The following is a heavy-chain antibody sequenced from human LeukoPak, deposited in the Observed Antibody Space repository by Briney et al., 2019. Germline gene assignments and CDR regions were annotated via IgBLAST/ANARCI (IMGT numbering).Heavy chain of an antibody. CDR1: GFTFSSYA. Sequence: GGSLRLSCAAPGFTFSSYAMSWVRQAPGKGLEWVSAISGSGGSTYYADSVKGRFTISRDNSKNTLYLQMNSLRAEDTAVYYCAKDLYGDYGVYFDYWGRGTLVTVSS. V-gene: IGHV3-23*01. J-gene: IGHJ4*02. D-gene: IGHD4-17*01. CDR3: AKDLYGDYGVYFDY. CDR2: ISGSGGST.